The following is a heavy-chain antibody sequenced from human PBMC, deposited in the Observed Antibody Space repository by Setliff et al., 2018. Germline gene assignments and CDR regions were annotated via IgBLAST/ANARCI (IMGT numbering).Heavy chain of an antibody. CDR1: GFTFNSFA. V-gene: IGHV1-58*01. Sequence: SVKVSCKASGFTFNSFALQWVRQARGQRLEWIGWIVVGSGNTNYAEKFQERVTFTRDTSTSTVYMELSSLRSEDTAVYYCARVAYGDYGGVDYWGQGTLVTVSS. D-gene: IGHD4-17*01. CDR3: ARVAYGDYGGVDY. J-gene: IGHJ4*02. CDR2: IVVGSGNT.